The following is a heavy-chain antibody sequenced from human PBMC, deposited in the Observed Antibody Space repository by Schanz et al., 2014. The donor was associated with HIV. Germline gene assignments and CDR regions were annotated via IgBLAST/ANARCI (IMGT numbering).Heavy chain of an antibody. Sequence: QAQLVQSGAEVSEPGASVKVSCKASGYAFSDYYLHWVRKAPGQGLQWMGWINPNSGTTNYAQNFRGRVTLSRDTSTTKAYMEVTKLTYGDTAVYYCARDWENNWRYVGGFDYWGLGTLVIVSS. D-gene: IGHD1-20*01. V-gene: IGHV1-2*02. CDR3: ARDWENNWRYVGGFDY. CDR1: GYAFSDYY. CDR2: INPNSGTT. J-gene: IGHJ4*02.